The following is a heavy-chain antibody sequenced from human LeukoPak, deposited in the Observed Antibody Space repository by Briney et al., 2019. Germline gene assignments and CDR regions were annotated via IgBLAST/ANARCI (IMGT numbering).Heavy chain of an antibody. CDR1: GFTVSSNY. CDR3: ARENGDYGWFDP. V-gene: IGHV3-53*01. Sequence: GGSLRLSCAASGFTVSSNYMSWVRQAPGKGLERVSVIYSGGSTYYAGSVKGRFTISRDNSKNTLYLQMNSLRAEDTAVYYCARENGDYGWFDPWGQGTLVTVSS. CDR2: IYSGGST. J-gene: IGHJ5*02. D-gene: IGHD4-17*01.